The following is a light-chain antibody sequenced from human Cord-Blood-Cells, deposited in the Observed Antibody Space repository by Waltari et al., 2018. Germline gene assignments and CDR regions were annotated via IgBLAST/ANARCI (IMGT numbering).Light chain of an antibody. Sequence: QSVLTQPPSASGTPGQRVTISCSGSSSNLGSNTVTLNPQLPGTAPKHLIYSNNQRPSGVPDRFSGSKSGTSASLAISGLQSEDEADYYCAAWDDSLNGPVLGGGTQLTVL. CDR1: SSNLGSNT. J-gene: IGLJ7*01. CDR3: AAWDDSLNGPV. V-gene: IGLV1-44*01. CDR2: SNN.